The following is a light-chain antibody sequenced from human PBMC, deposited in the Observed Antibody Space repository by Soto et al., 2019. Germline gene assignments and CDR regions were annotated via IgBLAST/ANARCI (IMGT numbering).Light chain of an antibody. V-gene: IGKV3-20*01. J-gene: IGKJ1*01. CDR1: QSVSSSY. CDR3: QQYGSSTWT. CDR2: GAS. Sequence: EIVLTQSPGTLSLSPGERATLSCRASQSVSSSYLAWYQQKPGRAPRLLIYGASSRATGIPDRFSGSGSGTDSTLTISRLKPEDFAVYYCQQYGSSTWTFGQRTKVDIK.